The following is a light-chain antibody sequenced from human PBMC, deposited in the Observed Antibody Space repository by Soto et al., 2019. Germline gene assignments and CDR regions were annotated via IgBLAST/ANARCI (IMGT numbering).Light chain of an antibody. Sequence: ESVLTQSPGTLSLSPGERAALSCRASQSVSSSYLAWYQQKSGQAPRLLIYAASTRATGIPERFSGGGSGTDFTLTITRLEPEDFAVYYCQQYGSSLFTFGPGTKVDIK. V-gene: IGKV3-20*01. J-gene: IGKJ3*01. CDR1: QSVSSSY. CDR3: QQYGSSLFT. CDR2: AAS.